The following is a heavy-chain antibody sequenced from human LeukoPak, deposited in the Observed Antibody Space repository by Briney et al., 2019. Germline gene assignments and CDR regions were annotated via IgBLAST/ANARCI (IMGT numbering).Heavy chain of an antibody. V-gene: IGHV3-7*01. J-gene: IGHJ4*02. CDR1: GFTFSSYW. CDR2: IKQDGSEK. Sequence: GGSLRLSCAASGFTFSSYWMSWVRQAPGKGLEWVANIKQDGSEKYYVDSVKGRFTISRDNAKNSLYLQMNSLRDEDTAVYYCARKKTYYDSSGYYFDYWGQGTLVTVSS. CDR3: ARKKTYYDSSGYYFDY. D-gene: IGHD3-22*01.